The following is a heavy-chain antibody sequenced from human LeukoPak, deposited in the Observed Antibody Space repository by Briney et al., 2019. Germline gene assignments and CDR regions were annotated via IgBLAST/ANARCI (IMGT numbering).Heavy chain of an antibody. V-gene: IGHV4-34*01. CDR2: INHSGST. CDR3: ARAGSPPGYYYYMDV. D-gene: IGHD3-10*01. CDR1: GGSFSCYY. Sequence: PSETLSLTCAVYGGSFSCYYWSWIRQPAGKGLELIGEINHSGSTNYNPSLKSRVTISVDTSKNQFSLKLSSVTAADTAVYYCARAGSPPGYYYYMDVWGKGTTVTVSS. J-gene: IGHJ6*03.